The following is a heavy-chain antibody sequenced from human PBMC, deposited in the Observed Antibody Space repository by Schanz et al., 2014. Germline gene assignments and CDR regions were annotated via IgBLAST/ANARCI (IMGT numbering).Heavy chain of an antibody. D-gene: IGHD3-22*01. J-gene: IGHJ4*02. V-gene: IGHV3-23*04. Sequence: VQLEESGGGVVQPGGSLRLSCAASGFSFNTFAMNWVRQAPGKGLEWVSTISGSGISTYYVDSVKGRFTISRDNSKNTLYLQMNSLRTEDTAVYFCAKSYDTSGYSGFDYWGQGTLVTVSS. CDR2: ISGSGIST. CDR1: GFSFNTFA. CDR3: AKSYDTSGYSGFDY.